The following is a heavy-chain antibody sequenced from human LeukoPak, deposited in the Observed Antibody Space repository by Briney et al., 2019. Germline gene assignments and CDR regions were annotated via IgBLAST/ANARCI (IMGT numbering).Heavy chain of an antibody. Sequence: GSLRLSCVASGFSLRNYAVSWIRQPPGKGLEWIGEINHSGSTNYNPSLKSRVTISVDTSKNQFSLKLSSVTAADTAVYYCARGNIKRGYSYGRPFDYWGQGTLVTVSS. CDR3: ARGNIKRGYSYGRPFDY. CDR1: GFSLRNYA. D-gene: IGHD5-18*01. J-gene: IGHJ4*02. CDR2: INHSGST. V-gene: IGHV4-34*01.